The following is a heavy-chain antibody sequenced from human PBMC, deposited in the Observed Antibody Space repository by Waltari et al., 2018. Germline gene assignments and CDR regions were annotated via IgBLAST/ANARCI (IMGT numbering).Heavy chain of an antibody. J-gene: IGHJ4*02. V-gene: IGHV3-53*01. CDR3: GLQIAPVPRAYFDY. D-gene: IGHD6-13*01. CDR1: GFSVRNTY. CDR2: INDSDGT. Sequence: EVQLVESGGGLIQPGGSLTLSCAASGFSVRNTYMAWVRQAPGKGLEWVSVINDSDGTHYIDSVKGRFTISRDNSKNTLNLQMNSLRVDDTAVYYCGLQIAPVPRAYFDYGGQGTLVTVSS.